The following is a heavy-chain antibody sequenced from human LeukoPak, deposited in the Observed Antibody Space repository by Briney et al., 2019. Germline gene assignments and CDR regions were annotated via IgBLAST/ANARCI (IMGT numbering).Heavy chain of an antibody. CDR2: IIPIFGTA. CDR3: ARSGYSYGRSYYYYIDV. V-gene: IGHV1-69*05. J-gene: IGHJ6*03. CDR1: GGTFISYA. D-gene: IGHD5-18*01. Sequence: SVKVSCKASGGTFISYAISWVRQAPGQGLEWMGGIIPIFGTANYAQKLQGRVTMTTDTSTSTAYVELRSLRSDDTAVYYCARSGYSYGRSYYYYIDVWGKGTTVTISS.